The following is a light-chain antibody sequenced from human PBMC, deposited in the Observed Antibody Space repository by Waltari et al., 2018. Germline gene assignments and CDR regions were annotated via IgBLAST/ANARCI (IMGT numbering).Light chain of an antibody. V-gene: IGKV1-9*01. CDR2: AAS. CDR3: QQRSTYPWT. J-gene: IGKJ2*02. CDR1: QGINSF. Sequence: DIQLTQSPSLLSASVGDRVTITCRASQGINSFLTWYQQKPGKDTKPLIYAASTLQSGFPSRLSVSGSGTEFTLTISSLQPEDFAAYSCQQRSTYPWTFGQGTRLEIK.